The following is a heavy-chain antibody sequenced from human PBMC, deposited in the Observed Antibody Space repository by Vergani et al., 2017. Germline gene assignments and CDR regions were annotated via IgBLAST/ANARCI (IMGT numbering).Heavy chain of an antibody. CDR3: ATPQSVTTGGMEV. CDR2: VDPEDGET. CDR1: GYTFTDHY. Sequence: EVQLVQSGSEVKKPGATIKISCKVSGYTFTDHYLHWGKQAPGKGLEWMGLVDPEDGETIYAEKFKGRVTIAADTSTETAHLELRSLRSEDTAGYYCATPQSVTTGGMEVWGQGTTVIVSS. V-gene: IGHV1-69-2*01. J-gene: IGHJ6*02. D-gene: IGHD4-17*01.